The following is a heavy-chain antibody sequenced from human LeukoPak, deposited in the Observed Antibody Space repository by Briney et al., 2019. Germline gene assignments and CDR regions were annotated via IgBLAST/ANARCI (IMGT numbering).Heavy chain of an antibody. V-gene: IGHV7-4-1*02. CDR1: GYTFISFV. Sequence: ASVKVSCKASGYTFISFVMTWVRQAPGQGLEWMGWINTNTGNPTYAQGFTGRFVFSLDTSVSTAYLQISSLKAEDTAVYYCARAHSYSTSSLPGYWGQGTLVTVSS. J-gene: IGHJ4*02. D-gene: IGHD6-6*01. CDR2: INTNTGNP. CDR3: ARAHSYSTSSLPGY.